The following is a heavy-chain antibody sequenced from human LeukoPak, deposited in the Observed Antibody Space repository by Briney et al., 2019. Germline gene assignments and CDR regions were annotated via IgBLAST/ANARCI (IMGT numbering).Heavy chain of an antibody. D-gene: IGHD2-2*01. V-gene: IGHV1-18*01. J-gene: IGHJ4*02. CDR3: ARVRIVVVPAAMPVFDY. CDR1: GYTFTSYG. CDR2: ISAYNGNT. Sequence: GASVKVSCKASGYTFTSYGISWVRQAPGQGLEWTGWISAYNGNTNYAQKLQGRVTMTTDTSTSTAYMELRSLRSDDTAVYYCARVRIVVVPAAMPVFDYWGQGTLVTVSS.